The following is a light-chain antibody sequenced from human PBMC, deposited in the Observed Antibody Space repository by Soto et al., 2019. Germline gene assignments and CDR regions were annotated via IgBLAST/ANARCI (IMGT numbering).Light chain of an antibody. V-gene: IGLV2-11*01. Sequence: QSALTQPRSVSGSPGQSVTISCTGTSSDVGAYNYVSWYQQHPGKAPKLMIYDVTKRPSGVPDRFSGSKSGNTASLTISGLQAEDEADYHCCSYAGNFFVLFGEGTQLTVL. J-gene: IGLJ7*01. CDR2: DVT. CDR1: SSDVGAYNY. CDR3: CSYAGNFFVL.